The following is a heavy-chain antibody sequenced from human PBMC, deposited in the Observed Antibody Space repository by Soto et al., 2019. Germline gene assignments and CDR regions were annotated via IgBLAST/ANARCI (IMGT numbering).Heavy chain of an antibody. Sequence: EVQLLESGGGLVQPGRSLRLSCAASGFTFSNYAMSWVRQAPGQGLDWVSAISGSGGTTYYAESVKGRFTISRDNSKNTLFLQMNSLRAEDAAVYYCAKFFVETGSNSGWPWSFHYWGQGTLVTVSS. D-gene: IGHD6-25*01. CDR2: ISGSGGTT. CDR1: GFTFSNYA. V-gene: IGHV3-23*01. CDR3: AKFFVETGSNSGWPWSFHY. J-gene: IGHJ4*02.